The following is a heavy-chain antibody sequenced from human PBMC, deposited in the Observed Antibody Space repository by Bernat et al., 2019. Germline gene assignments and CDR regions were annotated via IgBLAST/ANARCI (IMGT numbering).Heavy chain of an antibody. CDR3: ARGPPLRLDCSSTSCLFDY. J-gene: IGHJ4*02. D-gene: IGHD2-2*01. CDR1: GGSFSGYY. CDR2: INHSGST. V-gene: IGHV4-34*01. Sequence: QVQLQQWGAGLLKPSETLSLTCAVYGGSFSGYYWSWIRQPPGKGLEWIGEINHSGSTNYNPSLKSRVTISVDTSQNQFSLKLGSVTAADKAVYYCARGPPLRLDCSSTSCLFDYWGQGTLVTVSS.